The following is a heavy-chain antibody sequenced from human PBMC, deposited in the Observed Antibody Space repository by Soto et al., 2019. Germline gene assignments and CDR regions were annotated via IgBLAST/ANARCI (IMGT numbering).Heavy chain of an antibody. Sequence: QVQLQQWGAGLLKPSETLSLTCAVYGGSFSGYYWSWIRQPPGKGLEWIGEINHSGSTNYNPSLKSRVTTSIDTSKNQFSLKLSSGTAADTAVSYCARAEGEGGMDVWGQGTTVTVSS. CDR1: GGSFSGYY. CDR2: INHSGST. J-gene: IGHJ6*02. V-gene: IGHV4-34*01. CDR3: ARAEGEGGMDV.